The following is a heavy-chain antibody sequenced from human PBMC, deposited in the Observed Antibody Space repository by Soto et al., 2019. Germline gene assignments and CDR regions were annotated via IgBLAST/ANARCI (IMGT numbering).Heavy chain of an antibody. CDR3: AREETAWPLAYGLDV. CDR1: GFSFITYS. Sequence: GGSLRLSCEASGFSFITYSMHWVRQAPGKGLEWVSSIGRRSDIYYADSVKGRFTISRDNAKNSVSLQMNSLRDEDTAVYYCAREETAWPLAYGLDVWGQGTTVTVSS. J-gene: IGHJ6*02. V-gene: IGHV3-21*01. CDR2: IGRRSDI. D-gene: IGHD2-21*02.